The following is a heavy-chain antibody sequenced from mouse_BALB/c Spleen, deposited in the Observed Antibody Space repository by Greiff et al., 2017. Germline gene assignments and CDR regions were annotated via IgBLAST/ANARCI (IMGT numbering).Heavy chain of an antibody. CDR2: ISSGSSTI. CDR1: GFTFSSFG. J-gene: IGHJ4*01. D-gene: IGHD2-14*01. Sequence: EVHLVESGGGLVQPGGSRKLSCAASGFTFSSFGMHWVRQAPEKGLEWVAYISSGSSTIYYADTVKGRFTISRDNPKNTLFLQMTSLRSEDTAMYYCASNRYDYAMDYWGQGTSVTVSS. V-gene: IGHV5-17*02. CDR3: ASNRYDYAMDY.